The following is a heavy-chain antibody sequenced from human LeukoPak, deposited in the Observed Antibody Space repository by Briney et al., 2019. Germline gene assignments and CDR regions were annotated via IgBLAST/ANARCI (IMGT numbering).Heavy chain of an antibody. D-gene: IGHD3-9*01. Sequence: GGSLRLSCATSGFSFTDYPMNWVRQAPGKGLDWISNIRTTAEGAKYAYYADSVKGRVTISRDDGKNTLYLRMNSLRDDDTVLYYCAADIRYAFDYWGQGILVTVSS. CDR2: IRTTAEGAKYA. CDR3: AADIRYAFDY. V-gene: IGHV3-48*02. CDR1: GFSFTDYP. J-gene: IGHJ4*02.